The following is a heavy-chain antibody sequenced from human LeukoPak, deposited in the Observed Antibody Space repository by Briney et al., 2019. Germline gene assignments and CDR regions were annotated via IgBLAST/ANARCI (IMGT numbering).Heavy chain of an antibody. J-gene: IGHJ3*02. Sequence: SETLSLTCTVSGGSISSYYWSWIRQPPGKGLEWIGYIYYSGSTNYNPSLKSRVTISVDTSKNQFSLKLSSVTAADTAVYYCARRQSGYSYGWNAFDIWGQGTMVTVSS. CDR3: ARRQSGYSYGWNAFDI. CDR2: IYYSGST. CDR1: GGSISSYY. V-gene: IGHV4-59*08. D-gene: IGHD5-18*01.